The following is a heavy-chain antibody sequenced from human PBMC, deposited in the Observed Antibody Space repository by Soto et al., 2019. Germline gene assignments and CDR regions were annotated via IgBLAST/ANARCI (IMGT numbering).Heavy chain of an antibody. CDR3: AMVDNYVTPTPQDV. J-gene: IGHJ6*02. V-gene: IGHV1-18*01. CDR1: GYIFVNYG. D-gene: IGHD3-16*01. Sequence: QVQLVQSGDEVRKPGSSVKVSCKASGYIFVNYGIAWVRQAPGQGREWMGWIRPYSGNTHYASKVQDRLTITTYTSSSTAYMDLGSLTSDDTAVYYCAMVDNYVTPTPQDVWGQGTTVTVSS. CDR2: IRPYSGNT.